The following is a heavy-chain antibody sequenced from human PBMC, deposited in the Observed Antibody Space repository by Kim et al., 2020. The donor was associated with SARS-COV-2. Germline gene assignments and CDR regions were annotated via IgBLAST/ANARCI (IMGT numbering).Heavy chain of an antibody. Sequence: AQKLQGRVTMTTDTSTSAAYMELRSLRSDDTAVYYCARDQGIAAAGIILHWGQGTLVTVSS. V-gene: IGHV1-18*01. J-gene: IGHJ1*01. CDR3: ARDQGIAAAGIILH. D-gene: IGHD6-13*01.